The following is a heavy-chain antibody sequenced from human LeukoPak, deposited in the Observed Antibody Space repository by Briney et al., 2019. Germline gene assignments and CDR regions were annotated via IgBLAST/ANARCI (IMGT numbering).Heavy chain of an antibody. CDR2: MNPNSGDT. D-gene: IGHD3-22*01. V-gene: IGHV1-2*02. CDR3: ARTTYDSSGYYYGYFDY. J-gene: IGHJ4*02. CDR1: GYTFTSYD. Sequence: PVASVKVSCKASGYTFTSYDINWVRQAPGQGLEWMGWMNPNSGDTGYAQKFQGRVTMTRDTSISTAYMELSRLRSDDTAVYYCARTTYDSSGYYYGYFDYWGQGTLVTVSS.